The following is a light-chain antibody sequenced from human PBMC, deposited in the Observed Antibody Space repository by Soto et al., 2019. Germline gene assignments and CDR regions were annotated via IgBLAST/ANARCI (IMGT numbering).Light chain of an antibody. J-gene: IGLJ7*01. Sequence: QSALTQPRSVSGSPGQSVTISCTGTSSDVGGYNYVSWYQHHPGIAPKLMIYDVSKRPSGVPDRFSGSKSGNTASLTISGLQAEDEADYYCCSFAGTYTPPYVFGTGTQLTVL. CDR1: SSDVGGYNY. CDR2: DVS. V-gene: IGLV2-11*01. CDR3: CSFAGTYTPPYV.